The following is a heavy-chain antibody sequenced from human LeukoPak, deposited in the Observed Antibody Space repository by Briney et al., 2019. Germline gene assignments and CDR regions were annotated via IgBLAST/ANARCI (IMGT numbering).Heavy chain of an antibody. Sequence: GGSLRLSCAASGFTFSSYSMYWVRQAPGKGLEWVSSISSSSSYMYYADSVKGRFTISRDNAQNSMYLQMNSLRAEDTAVYYCGRVGGRSKAAKGDAFDIWGQGTMVTVSS. V-gene: IGHV3-21*01. J-gene: IGHJ3*02. CDR1: GFTFSSYS. CDR2: ISSSSSYM. CDR3: GRVGGRSKAAKGDAFDI. D-gene: IGHD6-6*01.